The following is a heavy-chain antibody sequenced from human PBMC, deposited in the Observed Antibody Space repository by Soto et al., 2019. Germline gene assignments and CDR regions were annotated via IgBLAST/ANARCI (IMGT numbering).Heavy chain of an antibody. CDR3: ARVMTVVKSFHYWYFDL. J-gene: IGHJ2*01. CDR1: GGTFSSYA. CDR2: IIPIFGTA. Sequence: QVQLVQSGAEVKKPGSSVKVSCKASGGTFSSYAISWVRQGPGQGLEWMGGIIPIFGTANYAQKFQGRVTITPDKATSTAHMELSSLRSEDTAVYYCARVMTVVKSFHYWYFDLWGSGPLVTVSS. V-gene: IGHV1-69*14. D-gene: IGHD2-15*01.